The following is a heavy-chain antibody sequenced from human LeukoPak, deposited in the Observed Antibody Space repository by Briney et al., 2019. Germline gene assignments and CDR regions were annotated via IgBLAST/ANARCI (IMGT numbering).Heavy chain of an antibody. J-gene: IGHJ4*02. CDR2: MNPDGSAT. Sequence: PGGSLRLSCGASGFSFSNFWMSWIRQAPGKGLERVANMNPDGSATYYLDSVKGRFTISRDNAKPSVYLQMNSLRPDDTAVYYCARTLVEVPVHSDLFDFWGQGTLVTVSS. V-gene: IGHV3-7*01. D-gene: IGHD2-2*01. CDR1: GFSFSNFW. CDR3: ARTLVEVPVHSDLFDF.